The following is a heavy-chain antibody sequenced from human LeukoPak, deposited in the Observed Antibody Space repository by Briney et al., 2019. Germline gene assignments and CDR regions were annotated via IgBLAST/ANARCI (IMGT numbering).Heavy chain of an antibody. D-gene: IGHD3-10*01. CDR1: GFTFSSYS. J-gene: IGHJ6*03. Sequence: GGSLRLSCAASGFTFSSYSMNWVRRAPGKGLEWVSSISSSSSYIYYADSVKGRFTISRDNAKNSLYLQMNSLRAEDTAVYYCARTVRTMVRGVIITYYYYYMDVWAKGPRSPSP. V-gene: IGHV3-21*01. CDR2: ISSSSSYI. CDR3: ARTVRTMVRGVIITYYYYYMDV.